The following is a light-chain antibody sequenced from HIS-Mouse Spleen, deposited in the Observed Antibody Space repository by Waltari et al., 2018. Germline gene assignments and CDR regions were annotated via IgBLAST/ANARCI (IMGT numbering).Light chain of an antibody. CDR1: SSDVGGYNY. Sequence: QSALTQPRSVSGSPGQSVTISCTGTSSDVGGYNYVSWYQQHPGKAPKLMIYDVRKRPSGVTDRFSGSKSGNTASLTISGLQAEDEADYYCCSYAGSYTVVFGGGTKLTVL. J-gene: IGLJ2*01. V-gene: IGLV2-11*01. CDR2: DVR. CDR3: CSYAGSYTVV.